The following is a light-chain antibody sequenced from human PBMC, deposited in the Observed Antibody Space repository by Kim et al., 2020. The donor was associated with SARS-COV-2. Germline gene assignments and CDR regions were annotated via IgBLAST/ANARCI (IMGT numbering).Light chain of an antibody. V-gene: IGLV3-19*01. CDR1: SLTNYF. Sequence: SELTQDPAVSVALGQTIRITCQGDSLTNYFASWYQQKPGQAPVLVIYGKNNRPSGIPDRFSGSISGTPASLTITGTQAEDEADYYCCSRDISGNHYYFGPGTKVTVL. J-gene: IGLJ1*01. CDR2: GKN. CDR3: CSRDISGNHYY.